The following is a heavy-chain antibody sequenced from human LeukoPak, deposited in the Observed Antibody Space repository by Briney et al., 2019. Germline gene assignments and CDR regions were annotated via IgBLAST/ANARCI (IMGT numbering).Heavy chain of an antibody. Sequence: SETLSLTCTVSGGSISSYYWSWIRQPPGKGLEWIGYIYYSGSTNYNPSLKSRVTISVDTSKNQFSLKLSSVTAADTAVYYCAGIAAAYYYFDYWGQGTLVTVSS. CDR3: AGIAAAYYYFDY. CDR2: IYYSGST. J-gene: IGHJ4*02. D-gene: IGHD6-13*01. V-gene: IGHV4-59*01. CDR1: GGSISSYY.